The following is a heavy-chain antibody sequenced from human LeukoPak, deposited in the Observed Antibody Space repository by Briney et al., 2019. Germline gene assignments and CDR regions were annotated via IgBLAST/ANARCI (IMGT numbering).Heavy chain of an antibody. V-gene: IGHV4-39*01. CDR1: GGSISSSSYY. D-gene: IGHD6-13*01. CDR3: ARRGQLARNKLGWFDP. Sequence: KPSETLSLTCTVSGGSISSSSYYWGWIRQPPGKGLEWIGSICYSGSTYYNPSLKSRVTISVDTSKNQFSLKLSSVTAADTAVYYCARRGQLARNKLGWFDPWGQGTLVTVSS. CDR2: ICYSGST. J-gene: IGHJ5*02.